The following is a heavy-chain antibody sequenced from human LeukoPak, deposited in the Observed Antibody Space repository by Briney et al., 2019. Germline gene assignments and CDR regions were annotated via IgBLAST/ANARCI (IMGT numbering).Heavy chain of an antibody. CDR1: GFTFSSYS. CDR2: ISSSSSYI. J-gene: IGHJ3*02. Sequence: GGSLRLSCAASGFTFSSYSMNWVRQAPGKGLEWVSSISSSSSYIYYADSVKGRFTISRDNAKNSLYLQMNSLRAEDTAVYYCARGYDILTGYLGPVTFDIWGQGTMVTVSS. CDR3: ARGYDILTGYLGPVTFDI. D-gene: IGHD3-9*01. V-gene: IGHV3-21*01.